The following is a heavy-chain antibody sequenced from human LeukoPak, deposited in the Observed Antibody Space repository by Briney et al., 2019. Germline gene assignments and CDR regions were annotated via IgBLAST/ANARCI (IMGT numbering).Heavy chain of an antibody. J-gene: IGHJ6*02. CDR2: IKQDGSEK. CDR3: ARDRWDSPAYGMDV. CDR1: GFTFNTYS. D-gene: IGHD1-26*01. V-gene: IGHV3-7*01. Sequence: GGSLRLSCTASGFTFNTYSMNWVRQAPGKGLEWVANIKQDGSEKYYVDSVKGRFTISRDNAKNSLYLQMNSLRAEDTAVYYCARDRWDSPAYGMDVWGQGTTVTVSS.